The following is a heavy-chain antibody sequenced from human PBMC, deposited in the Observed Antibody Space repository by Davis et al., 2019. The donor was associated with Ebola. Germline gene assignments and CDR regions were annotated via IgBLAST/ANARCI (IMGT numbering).Heavy chain of an antibody. D-gene: IGHD3-22*01. CDR2: FSYDGSNK. Sequence: GGSLRLFCAASGFTFSTYGMHWVRQAPGKGLEWVAVFSYDGSNKYYADSVKGRFTISRDNSKNTLYLQMNSLRAEDTAVYYCANAPPLPLALSTMIVVVTPPDYWGQGTLVTVSS. CDR1: GFTFSTYG. V-gene: IGHV3-30*18. CDR3: ANAPPLPLALSTMIVVVTPPDY. J-gene: IGHJ4*02.